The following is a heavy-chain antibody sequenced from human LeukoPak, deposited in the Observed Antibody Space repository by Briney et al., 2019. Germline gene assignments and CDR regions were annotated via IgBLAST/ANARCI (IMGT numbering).Heavy chain of an antibody. V-gene: IGHV4-4*09. CDR2: IYTSGST. Sequence: SETLSLTCTVSGGSISSYYWSWLRQPPGKGLEWIGYIYTSGSTNYNPSLKSRVTISVDTSKNQFSLKLSSVTAADTAVYYCDNSSETMIYFQHWGQGTLVTVSS. CDR3: DNSSETMIYFQH. CDR1: GGSISSYY. J-gene: IGHJ1*01. D-gene: IGHD3-22*01.